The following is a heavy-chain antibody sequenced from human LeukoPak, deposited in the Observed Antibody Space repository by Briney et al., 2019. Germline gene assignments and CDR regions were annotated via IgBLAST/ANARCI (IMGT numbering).Heavy chain of an antibody. D-gene: IGHD5-24*01. J-gene: IGHJ4*02. CDR1: GFTFSSYG. CDR3: AKAVEMAIGY. CDR2: ISYDGSNK. Sequence: GGSLRLSCAASGFTFSSYGMHWVRQAPGKGLEWVAVISYDGSNKYYADSVKGRFTISRDNSKNTLYLQMNSLRAEDTAVYYCAKAVEMAIGYWGQGTLVTVSS. V-gene: IGHV3-30*18.